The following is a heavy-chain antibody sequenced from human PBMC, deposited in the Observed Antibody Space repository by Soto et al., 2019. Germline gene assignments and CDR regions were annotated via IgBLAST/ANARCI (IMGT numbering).Heavy chain of an antibody. CDR1: GYTFISYG. Sequence: QVQLVQSGAEVKKTGASVEVSCKASGYTFISYGISWVRQAPGQGLEWMGWISPYNGKTNYAQTLQGRATMTTDRSTSTAYMELRSLSSDDTAVYYCAGAGFSTSWLGLLGTGAHGVEIDFWGQGTLVTVSS. D-gene: IGHD6-13*01. CDR2: ISPYNGKT. J-gene: IGHJ4*02. V-gene: IGHV1-18*01. CDR3: AGAGFSTSWLGLLGTGAHGVEIDF.